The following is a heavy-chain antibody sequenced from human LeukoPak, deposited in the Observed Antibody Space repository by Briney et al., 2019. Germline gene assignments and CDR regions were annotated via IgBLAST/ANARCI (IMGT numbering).Heavy chain of an antibody. CDR2: IRGSGASS. CDR1: GFTFSNYA. CDR3: GRDPNGDYVGAFDF. Sequence: AGGPLRLSCEASGFTFSNYAMTWVRQAPGKGLEWVSSIRGSGASSFYADSVKGRFAMSRDNSKSTLYLQMNSLRVGDTAVYYCGRDPNGDYVGAFDFGGQGTLVTVSS. D-gene: IGHD4-17*01. V-gene: IGHV3-23*01. J-gene: IGHJ3*01.